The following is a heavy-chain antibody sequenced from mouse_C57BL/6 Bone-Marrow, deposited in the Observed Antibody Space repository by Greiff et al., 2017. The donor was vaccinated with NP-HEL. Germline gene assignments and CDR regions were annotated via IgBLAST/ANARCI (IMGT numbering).Heavy chain of an antibody. J-gene: IGHJ1*03. D-gene: IGHD1-1*01. CDR1: GFTFNTYA. Sequence: EVQLQESGGGLVQPKGSLKLSCAASGFTFNTYAMHWVRQAPGKGLEWVARIRSKSSNYATYYADSVKDRFTISTDDSQSMLYLQMNNLKTEDTAMYYCVSHYCGSTYGYFDVWGTGTTVTVSS. V-gene: IGHV10-3*01. CDR3: VSHYCGSTYGYFDV. CDR2: IRSKSSNYAT.